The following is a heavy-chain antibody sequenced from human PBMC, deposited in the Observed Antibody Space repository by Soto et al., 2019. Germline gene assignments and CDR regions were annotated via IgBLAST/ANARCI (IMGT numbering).Heavy chain of an antibody. Sequence: QVQLVESGGGGFQPGRSLRLSCAASGFTFSSYGMHWVRRAPGTGLEWVAVIWYDGSNKYYADYVKGRFTISRDNSKNTLYLQMNSLRAEDTAVYYCASDRYYDSSGYFDYWGQGTLVTVSS. J-gene: IGHJ4*02. CDR1: GFTFSSYG. CDR3: ASDRYYDSSGYFDY. D-gene: IGHD3-22*01. V-gene: IGHV3-33*01. CDR2: IWYDGSNK.